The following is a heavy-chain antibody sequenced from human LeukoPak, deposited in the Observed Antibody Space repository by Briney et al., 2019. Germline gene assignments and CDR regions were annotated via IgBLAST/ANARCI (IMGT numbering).Heavy chain of an antibody. Sequence: SETLSLTCTVSGGSISSSSYYWSWIRQPAGKGLEWIGRIYTSGSTNYNPSLKSRVTILLDTSKNQFSLKLSSVTAADTAVYYCAATGTSYGTRIFDYWGQGTLVTVSS. CDR2: IYTSGST. CDR3: AATGTSYGTRIFDY. CDR1: GGSISSSSYY. J-gene: IGHJ4*02. D-gene: IGHD2/OR15-2a*01. V-gene: IGHV4-61*02.